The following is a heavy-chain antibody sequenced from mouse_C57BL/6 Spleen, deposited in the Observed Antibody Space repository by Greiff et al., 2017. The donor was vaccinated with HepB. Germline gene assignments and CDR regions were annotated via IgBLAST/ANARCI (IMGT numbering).Heavy chain of an antibody. J-gene: IGHJ3*01. CDR2: INPNNGGT. CDR3: ARTYYGNNWFAY. Sequence: EVQLQQSGPELVKPGASVKIPCKASGYTFTDYNMDWVKQSHGKSLEWIGDINPNNGGTIYNQKFKGKATLTVDKSSSTAYMELRSLTSEDTAVYYCARTYYGNNWFAYWGQGTLVTVSA. CDR1: GYTFTDYN. D-gene: IGHD2-10*01. V-gene: IGHV1-18*01.